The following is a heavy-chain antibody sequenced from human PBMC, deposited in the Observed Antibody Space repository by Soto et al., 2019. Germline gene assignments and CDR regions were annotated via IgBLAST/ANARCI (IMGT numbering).Heavy chain of an antibody. Sequence: GASVKVSCKXSGYTFTGYYMHWVRQAPGQGLEWMGWINPNSGGTNYAQKFQGRVTMTRDTSISTAYMELSRLRSDNTAVYYCARGPYIVATIYYYYYGMDVWGQGTTVTVS. CDR3: ARGPYIVATIYYYYYGMDV. CDR1: GYTFTGYY. CDR2: INPNSGGT. D-gene: IGHD5-12*01. V-gene: IGHV1-2*02. J-gene: IGHJ6*02.